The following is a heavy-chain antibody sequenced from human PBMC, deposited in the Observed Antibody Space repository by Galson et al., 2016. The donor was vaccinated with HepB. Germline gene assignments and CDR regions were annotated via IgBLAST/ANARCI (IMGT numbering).Heavy chain of an antibody. Sequence: SVKVSCKASGGTFSSYAISWVRQAPGQGLEWMGGIIPIFGTANYAQKFQGRGTITADESTWTAYRELSSLRSEDTAVSYCARERGANPDPYYYYYYGMDVWGQGTTVTVSS. CDR1: GGTFSSYA. D-gene: IGHD1-26*01. V-gene: IGHV1-69*13. J-gene: IGHJ6*02. CDR3: ARERGANPDPYYYYYYGMDV. CDR2: IIPIFGTA.